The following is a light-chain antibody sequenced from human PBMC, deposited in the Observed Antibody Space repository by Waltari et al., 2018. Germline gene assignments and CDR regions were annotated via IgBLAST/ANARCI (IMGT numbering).Light chain of an antibody. CDR1: QSVSRF. CDR2: DAS. CDR3: QKYGTLPAT. V-gene: IGKV3-20*01. Sequence: EIVLTQSPGTLSLSPGERATLSCRASQSVSRFLAWYQQKPGHAPRLLIYDASSRATGIPDRFSGSGSGTDFSLTITRLEPEDFAVYYCQKYGTLPATFGQGTRVEIK. J-gene: IGKJ1*01.